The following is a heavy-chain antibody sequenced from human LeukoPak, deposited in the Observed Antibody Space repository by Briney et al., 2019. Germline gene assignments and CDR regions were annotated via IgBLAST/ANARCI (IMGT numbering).Heavy chain of an antibody. V-gene: IGHV4-39*01. CDR1: GGSISSSSYY. CDR2: IYYSGST. J-gene: IGHJ4*02. Sequence: NTSETLSLTCTVSGGSISSSSYYWGWIRQPPGKGLEWIGSIYYSGSTYYNPSLKSRVTISVDTSKNQFSLKLSSVTAAGTAVYYCARQGYDSSSNWGQGTLVTVSS. CDR3: ARQGYDSSSN. D-gene: IGHD3-22*01.